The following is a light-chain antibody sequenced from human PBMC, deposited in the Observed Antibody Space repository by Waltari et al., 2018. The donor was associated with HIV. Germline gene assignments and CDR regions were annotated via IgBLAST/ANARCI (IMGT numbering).Light chain of an antibody. J-gene: IGKJ3*01. CDR2: WAA. V-gene: IGKV4-1*01. Sequence: DIVMTQSPDSLAVSLGVRATINCKSSQSVLNTSNNKNYLDWYQHKPGQPPRLLMYWAATRNSGVPDRFSGSGSGTDCTLTITSVQAEDVAVYYCQKFSTTPGFGPGTKVHI. CDR1: QSVLNTSNNKNY. CDR3: QKFSTTPG.